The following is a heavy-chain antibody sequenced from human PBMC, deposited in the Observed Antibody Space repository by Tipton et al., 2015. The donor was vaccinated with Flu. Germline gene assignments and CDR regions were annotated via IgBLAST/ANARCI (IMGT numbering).Heavy chain of an antibody. J-gene: IGHJ4*02. CDR1: CGSISSGSYY. V-gene: IGHV4-61*02. D-gene: IGHD5-24*01. CDR3: ARGGDGYNPIDY. CDR2: IYTSGST. Sequence: TLSLTCTVSCGSISSGSYYWSWIRQPAGKGLEWIGRIYTSGSTNYNPSLKSRVTISVDTSKNQFSLKLSSVTAADTAVYYCARGGDGYNPIDYWGQGTLVTVSS.